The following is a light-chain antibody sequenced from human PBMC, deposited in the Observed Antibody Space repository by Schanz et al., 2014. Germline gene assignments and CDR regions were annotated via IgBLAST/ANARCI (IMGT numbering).Light chain of an antibody. V-gene: IGKV3D-20*02. CDR3: QQRSNWPPLT. J-gene: IGKJ4*01. CDR2: GTT. CDR1: QSVSSSY. Sequence: EIVLTQSPGTLSLSPGERATLSCRASQSVSSSYLAWYQQKPGQAPRLLIYGTTNRATGIPDRFSGSGSGTDFTLTISSLEPEDFAVYYCQQRSNWPPLTFGGGTKVEIK.